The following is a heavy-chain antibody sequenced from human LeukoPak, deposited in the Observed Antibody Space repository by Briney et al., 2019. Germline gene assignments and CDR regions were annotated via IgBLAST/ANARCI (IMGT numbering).Heavy chain of an antibody. CDR3: ARAASGSYPGYFDY. V-gene: IGHV3-7*01. Sequence: GGSLRLSCATSGFTFGSYWMSWVRQAPGKGLEWVANINQDGSAKYSVDSVKGRFTISRDNAKNSLYLQMNSLRAEDTAVYYCARAASGSYPGYFDYWGQGTLVTVSS. CDR1: GFTFGSYW. CDR2: INQDGSAK. J-gene: IGHJ4*02. D-gene: IGHD1-26*01.